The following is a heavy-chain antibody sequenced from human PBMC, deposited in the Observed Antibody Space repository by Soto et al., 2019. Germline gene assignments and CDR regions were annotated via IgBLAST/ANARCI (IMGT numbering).Heavy chain of an antibody. CDR3: ARAPVGLDTISYFDY. CDR1: GYTFTSYD. D-gene: IGHD3-3*01. CDR2: MNPDSGNT. V-gene: IGHV1-8*01. J-gene: IGHJ4*02. Sequence: ASVKVPCKASGYTFTSYDINWVRQATGQGLEWMGWMNPDSGNTGYAQKFQGRVTMTSNTSINTAYMELSSLRSEDTAVYFCARAPVGLDTISYFDYWGQGKLVTVSS.